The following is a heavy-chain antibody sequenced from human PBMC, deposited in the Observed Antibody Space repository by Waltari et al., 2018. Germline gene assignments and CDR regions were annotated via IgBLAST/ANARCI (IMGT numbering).Heavy chain of an antibody. CDR2: IYYSGST. CDR1: GGSISSYY. J-gene: IGHJ6*02. D-gene: IGHD6-13*01. CDR3: ASSIAAAVEYYYGMDV. V-gene: IGHV4-59*08. Sequence: QVQLQESGPGLVKPSETLSLTCTVSGGSISSYYWSWIRQPPGKGLEWIGYIYYSGSTNYNPSLKSRVTISVDTSKNQFSLKLSSVTAADTAVYYCASSIAAAVEYYYGMDVWGQGTTVTVSS.